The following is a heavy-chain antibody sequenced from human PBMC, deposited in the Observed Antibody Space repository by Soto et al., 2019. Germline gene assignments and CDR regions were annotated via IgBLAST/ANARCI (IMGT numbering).Heavy chain of an antibody. Sequence: EVQVLESGGGLVQPGGSLRLSCEGSGFTVSSHAMTWIRQAPGKGPEWVSTVTADGGTYYADSVKGRFAMSRDTSENTLYSQRNSLGAEDTAAYYCAPHVSCSGGSCQYDAFAIRGQGTMVTVS. CDR2: VTADGGT. D-gene: IGHD2-15*01. J-gene: IGHJ3*02. CDR3: APHVSCSGGSCQYDAFAI. V-gene: IGHV3-23*01. CDR1: GFTVSSHA.